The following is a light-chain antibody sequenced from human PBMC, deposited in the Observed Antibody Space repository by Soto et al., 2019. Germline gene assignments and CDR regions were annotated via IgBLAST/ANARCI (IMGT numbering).Light chain of an antibody. CDR3: QQYNNWPPIT. CDR2: GAS. CDR1: QSVSSSY. Sequence: EIVLTQSLGTLSLSPGERATLSCRASQSVSSSYLAWYQQKPGQAPRLLIYGASSRATGTPDRFSGSGSGTEFTLTISSLQSEDFAVYYCQQYNNWPPITFGQGRRLEIK. J-gene: IGKJ5*01. V-gene: IGKV3-20*01.